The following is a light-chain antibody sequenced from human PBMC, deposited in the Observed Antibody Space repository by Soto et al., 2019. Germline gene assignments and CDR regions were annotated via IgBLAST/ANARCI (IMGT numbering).Light chain of an antibody. CDR1: PSVNSS. CDR2: GAS. Sequence: EIVMTQSPDTLSVSPGERVTLSCRASPSVNSSLAWFQQKHVQAPMRLIYGASTRATSITARFICSGSGADYSLTITSLPSDDLPVYYCHQYNNRSPLTCGGGTKVEIK. CDR3: HQYNNRSPLT. J-gene: IGKJ4*01. V-gene: IGKV3D-15*01.